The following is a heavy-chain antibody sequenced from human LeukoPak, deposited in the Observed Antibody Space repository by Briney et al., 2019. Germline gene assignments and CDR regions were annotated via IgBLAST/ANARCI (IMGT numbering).Heavy chain of an antibody. J-gene: IGHJ4*02. Sequence: PGGSLRLSCAASGFTFSSYSIHWVRQTPGKGLEWVAVMSFDGSLEYYADSVKGRFTISRDNPKNTLYLQMNNLRPEDTAVYYCARDREGGYGDYPDYWGQGSLVTVSS. CDR2: MSFDGSLE. V-gene: IGHV3-30*04. CDR1: GFTFSSYS. D-gene: IGHD4-17*01. CDR3: ARDREGGYGDYPDY.